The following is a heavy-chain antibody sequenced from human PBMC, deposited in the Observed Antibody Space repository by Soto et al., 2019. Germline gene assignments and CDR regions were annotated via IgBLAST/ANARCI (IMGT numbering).Heavy chain of an antibody. D-gene: IGHD3-3*01. Sequence: GASLKISCKGSGYSFTSYWISWVRQMPGKGLEWMGRIDPSDSYTNYSPSFQGHITISADKSIRTAYLQCSSLKASDTAMYYGARGLPGSEFWSGYYMPYYYGMDVWGQGTTVTVSS. CDR2: IDPSDSYT. CDR1: GYSFTSYW. J-gene: IGHJ6*02. CDR3: ARGLPGSEFWSGYYMPYYYGMDV. V-gene: IGHV5-10-1*01.